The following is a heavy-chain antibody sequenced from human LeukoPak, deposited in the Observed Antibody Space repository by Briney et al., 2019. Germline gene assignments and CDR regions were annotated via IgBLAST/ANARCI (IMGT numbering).Heavy chain of an antibody. V-gene: IGHV1-2*02. Sequence: ASVEVSCKASGYTFTGYYMHWVRQAPGQGLEWMGWINPNSGGTNYAQKFQGRVTMTRDTSISTAYMELSRLRSDDTAVYYCARGSSNSIMITFGGVIVPFDYWGQGTLVTVSS. CDR2: INPNSGGT. CDR3: ARGSSNSIMITFGGVIVPFDY. D-gene: IGHD3-16*02. CDR1: GYTFTGYY. J-gene: IGHJ4*02.